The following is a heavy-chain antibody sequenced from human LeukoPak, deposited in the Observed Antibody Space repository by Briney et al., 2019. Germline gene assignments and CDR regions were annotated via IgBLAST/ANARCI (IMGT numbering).Heavy chain of an antibody. D-gene: IGHD2-2*01. CDR2: ISSSSSTI. V-gene: IGHV3-48*01. CDR1: GFTFSSYS. CDR3: AREYCGSTSCYGVDY. J-gene: IGHJ4*02. Sequence: PGGSLRLSCAASGFTFSSYSMNWVRQAPGKGLEWVSYISSSSSTIFYADSVKGRFTISRDNAKNSLYLQMNSLRAEDTAVYYCAREYCGSTSCYGVDYWGQGTLVTVSS.